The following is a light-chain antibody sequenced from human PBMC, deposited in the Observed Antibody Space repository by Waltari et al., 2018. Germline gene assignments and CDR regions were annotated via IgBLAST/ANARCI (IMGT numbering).Light chain of an antibody. CDR2: GAS. Sequence: DIQLTQSPSSLSASVGDRVTITCRASQGIRNNLVWYQQKPGSLPKLLRYGASTLQSGVPSRFSGSGSGTDFTLTSDSLQPEEVATYYCQRYNGALVTFGPGTKVTLK. J-gene: IGKJ3*01. V-gene: IGKV1-27*01. CDR3: QRYNGALVT. CDR1: QGIRNN.